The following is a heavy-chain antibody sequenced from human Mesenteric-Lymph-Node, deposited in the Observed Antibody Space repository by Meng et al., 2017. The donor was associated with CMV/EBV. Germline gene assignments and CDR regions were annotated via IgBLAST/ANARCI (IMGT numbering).Heavy chain of an antibody. CDR1: GFTFSSHW. V-gene: IGHV3-7*01. CDR2: IKQDESEK. D-gene: IGHD6-13*01. CDR3: ARDRGGLGSSVHTPFDY. J-gene: IGHJ4*02. Sequence: GESLKISCAASGFTFSSHWMSWVRQAPGKGLEWVANIKQDESEKYFVDSVKGRFTISRDNAKNSLYLQMNSLRAEDTAVYFCARDRGGLGSSVHTPFDYWGQGTLVTVSS.